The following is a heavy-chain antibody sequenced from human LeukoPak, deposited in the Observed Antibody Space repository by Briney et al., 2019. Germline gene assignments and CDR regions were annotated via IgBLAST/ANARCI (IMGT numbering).Heavy chain of an antibody. CDR1: GFTSSSYS. D-gene: IGHD6-13*01. J-gene: IGHJ5*02. Sequence: WESLRLSCAASGFTSSSYSMNWVRQAPGKGLEWVSSISGSSSYIYYADSVRGRFTISRDNAKNSLYLQMNSLRAEDTAVYYCARAAIAATGKYWFDPWGQGTLVTVSS. CDR3: ARAAIAATGKYWFDP. V-gene: IGHV3-21*01. CDR2: ISGSSSYI.